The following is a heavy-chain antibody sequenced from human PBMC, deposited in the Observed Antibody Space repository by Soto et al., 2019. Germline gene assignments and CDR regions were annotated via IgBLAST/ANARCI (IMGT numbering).Heavy chain of an antibody. V-gene: IGHV3-23*01. CDR3: AHPRGYGVFDAVDI. J-gene: IGHJ3*02. Sequence: GGSLRLSCAASGFIFSTYAMNWVRQAPGKGLECVSAISNTGSSTYYAESVRGRFTISRDNSINTLYLQMSSLRTDDTAVYYCAHPRGYGVFDAVDIWGQVTMVTVSS. D-gene: IGHD4-17*01. CDR2: ISNTGSST. CDR1: GFIFSTYA.